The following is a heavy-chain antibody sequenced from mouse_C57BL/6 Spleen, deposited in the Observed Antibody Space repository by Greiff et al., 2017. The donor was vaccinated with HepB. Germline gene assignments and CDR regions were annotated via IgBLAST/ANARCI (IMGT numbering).Heavy chain of an antibody. D-gene: IGHD2-1*01. J-gene: IGHJ4*01. V-gene: IGHV1-64*01. CDR2: IHPNSGST. Sequence: VQLQQPGAELVKPGASVKLSCKASGYTFTSYWMHWVKQRPGQGLEWIGMIHPNSGSTNYNEKFKSKATLTVDKSSSTAYMQLSSLTSEDSAVYYGAREDGNCAMDYWGQGTSVTVSS. CDR1: GYTFTSYW. CDR3: AREDGNCAMDY.